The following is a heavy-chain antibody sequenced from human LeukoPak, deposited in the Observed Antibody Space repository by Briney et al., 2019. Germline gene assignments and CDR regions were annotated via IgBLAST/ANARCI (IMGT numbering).Heavy chain of an antibody. CDR2: IYYSGST. Sequence: PSETLSFTCTVSGGSISSYYWSWIRLPPGKGLEWIGYIYYSGSTYYNPSLKTRVTISVDTSKNQFSLKLNSVTAADTAVYYCARDRNRGYRYSDYWGQGTLVTVSS. CDR3: ARDRNRGYRYSDY. J-gene: IGHJ4*02. V-gene: IGHV4-59*12. CDR1: GGSISSYY. D-gene: IGHD1-14*01.